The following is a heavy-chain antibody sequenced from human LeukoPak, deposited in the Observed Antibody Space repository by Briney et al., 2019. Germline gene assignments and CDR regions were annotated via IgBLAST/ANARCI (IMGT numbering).Heavy chain of an antibody. CDR1: GGSISGKSHY. J-gene: IGHJ4*02. V-gene: IGHV4-39*01. D-gene: IGHD4-17*01. Sequence: SETLSLTCAVSGGSISGKSHYWNWIRQPPGKGLEWIGNIYYSGTTYYNPSLQSRVILSVDTSKNQFSLKMTSVTAADTAVYYCARTTVTEDHWGQGTLVTVSS. CDR2: IYYSGTT. CDR3: ARTTVTEDH.